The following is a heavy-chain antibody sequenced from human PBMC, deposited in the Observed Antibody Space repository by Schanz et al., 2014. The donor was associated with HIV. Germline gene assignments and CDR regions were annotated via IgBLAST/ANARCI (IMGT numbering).Heavy chain of an antibody. D-gene: IGHD3-22*01. CDR3: AKDRNYYDNRYLGKGNYYYYYGMDV. CDR2: IWHDGRKK. Sequence: QVQLVESGGGVVQPGRSLRLSCAASGFTYSSYAMHWVRQAPGKGLEWVAVIWHDGRKKYFEDSVKGRFTISRDNSKNTMYLKMNSLRVDDTAVYYCAKDRNYYDNRYLGKGNYYYYYGMDVWGQGTTVTVSS. J-gene: IGHJ6*02. CDR1: GFTYSSYA. V-gene: IGHV3-33*06.